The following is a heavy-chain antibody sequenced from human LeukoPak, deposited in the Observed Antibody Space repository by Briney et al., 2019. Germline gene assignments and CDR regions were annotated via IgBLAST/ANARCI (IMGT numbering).Heavy chain of an antibody. Sequence: GGSLRLSCAASGFTFSTYVMSWVRQAPGKGLEWVSAISGSGDKTYYTDSVKGRFTISRDNSKNTLYLQMNSLRAEDTAVYYCANFGCDSTRCLDYWGQGTLVTVSS. J-gene: IGHJ4*02. CDR2: ISGSGDKT. D-gene: IGHD2-2*01. CDR3: ANFGCDSTRCLDY. V-gene: IGHV3-23*01. CDR1: GFTFSTYV.